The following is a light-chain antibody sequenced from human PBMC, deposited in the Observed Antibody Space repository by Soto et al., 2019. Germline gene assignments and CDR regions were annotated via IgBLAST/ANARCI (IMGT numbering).Light chain of an antibody. CDR1: QGVSSN. CDR2: GAS. CDR3: QQYNNWPPHT. V-gene: IGKV3-15*01. Sequence: EIVMTQSPATLSVSPGERATLSCRASQGVSSNLAWYQQKPGRAPRLLIYGASTRATGIPARFSGSGSGTEFTLNISSLQSEDFAVYYCQQYNNWPPHTFGQGTKLEIK. J-gene: IGKJ2*01.